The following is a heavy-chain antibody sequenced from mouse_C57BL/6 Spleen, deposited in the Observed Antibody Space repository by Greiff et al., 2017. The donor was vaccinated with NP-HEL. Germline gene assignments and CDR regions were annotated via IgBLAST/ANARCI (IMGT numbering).Heavy chain of an antibody. CDR1: GYTFTDYE. CDR3: TSNYYGSHFDY. V-gene: IGHV1-15*01. Sequence: QVQLQQSGAELVRPGASVTLSCKASGYTFTDYEMHWVKQTPVHGLEWIGAIDPETGGTAYNQKFKGKAILTADKSSSTAYMELRSLTSEDSAVYYCTSNYYGSHFDYWGQGTTLTVSS. CDR2: IDPETGGT. D-gene: IGHD1-1*01. J-gene: IGHJ2*01.